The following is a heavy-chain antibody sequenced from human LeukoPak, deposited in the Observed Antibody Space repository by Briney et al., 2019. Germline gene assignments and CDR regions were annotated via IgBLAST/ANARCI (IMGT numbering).Heavy chain of an antibody. J-gene: IGHJ4*02. D-gene: IGHD3-10*01. CDR1: GFTFSSYS. CDR2: ISSSSSYI. V-gene: IGHV3-21*01. CDR3: AREKGAEEYYFDY. Sequence: GGSLRLSCAASGFTFSSYSMNWVRQAPGKGLEWVSSISSSSSYIYYADSVKGRFTISRDNAKNSLYLQMNSLRAEDTAVYYCAREKGAEEYYFDYWGQGTLVTVSS.